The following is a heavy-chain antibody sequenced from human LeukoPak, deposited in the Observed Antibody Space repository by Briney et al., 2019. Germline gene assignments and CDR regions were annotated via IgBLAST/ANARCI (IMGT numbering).Heavy chain of an antibody. CDR3: AILAGNPY. D-gene: IGHD2-21*01. CDR2: ITGSADNA. Sequence: GSLRLSCAASGFTFSSYAMSWVRQAPGKGLEWVSSITGSADNAYYADSVKGRFTISRDNSKNTLYLQMNSLRAEDTAVYYCAILAGNPYWGPGTLVTVSS. CDR1: GFTFSSYA. J-gene: IGHJ4*02. V-gene: IGHV3-23*01.